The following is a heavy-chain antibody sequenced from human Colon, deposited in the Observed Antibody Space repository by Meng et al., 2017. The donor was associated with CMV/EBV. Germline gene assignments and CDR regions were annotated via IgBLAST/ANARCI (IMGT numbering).Heavy chain of an antibody. CDR3: AREVEGSSSRYIDY. V-gene: IGHV1-2*06. Sequence: QVQLVQSGAEVKKPGASVKVSCKPSGYTLTGHYMHWVRQAPGQGLEWMGRINPNSGGTNYAQKFQGRVTVTRDTSISTAYMELSRLRSDDTAIYYCAREVEGSSSRYIDYWGQGTLVTVSS. CDR1: GYTLTGHY. J-gene: IGHJ4*02. D-gene: IGHD6-13*01. CDR2: INPNSGGT.